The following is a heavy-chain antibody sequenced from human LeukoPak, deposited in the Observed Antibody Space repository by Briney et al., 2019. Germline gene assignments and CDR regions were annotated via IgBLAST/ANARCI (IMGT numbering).Heavy chain of an antibody. CDR1: GFTFSNYG. CDR2: ISYDGTNK. Sequence: PGRSLRLSCAASGFTFSNYGMHWVRQAPGKGLEWVAAISYDGTNKYYADSVKGRSTISRDNSKNTLYLQMNGLRAEDTAVFYCAGDFGYFQHWGQGTLVTVSS. D-gene: IGHD3-10*01. CDR3: AGDFGYFQH. J-gene: IGHJ1*01. V-gene: IGHV3-30*03.